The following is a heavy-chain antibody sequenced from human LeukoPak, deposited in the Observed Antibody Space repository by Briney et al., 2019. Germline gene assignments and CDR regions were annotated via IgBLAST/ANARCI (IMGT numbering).Heavy chain of an antibody. CDR3: ARGGWLVLSYYYYMDV. V-gene: IGHV4-39*07. CDR1: GGSISSSSYH. CDR2: IYYSGST. J-gene: IGHJ6*03. D-gene: IGHD6-19*01. Sequence: PSETLSLTCTVSGGSISSSSYHWGWIRQPPGKGLEWIGSIYYSGSTYYNPSLKSRVTISVDTSKNQFSLKLSSVTAADTAVYYCARGGWLVLSYYYYMDVWGKGTTVTVSS.